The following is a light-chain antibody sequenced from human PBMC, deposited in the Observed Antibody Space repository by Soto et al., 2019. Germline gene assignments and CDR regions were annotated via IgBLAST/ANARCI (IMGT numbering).Light chain of an antibody. CDR1: QDISNY. CDR3: QQYSTYPWT. V-gene: IGKV1-16*02. Sequence: DIQMTQPPSSLSASVGDRVTITCRASQDISNYLVWFQQKPGKAPKPLIYGASSLITGVPSKFSGSGFGTEFTLTITSLQPEDLATYYCQQYSTYPWTFGQGTKVEIK. J-gene: IGKJ1*01. CDR2: GAS.